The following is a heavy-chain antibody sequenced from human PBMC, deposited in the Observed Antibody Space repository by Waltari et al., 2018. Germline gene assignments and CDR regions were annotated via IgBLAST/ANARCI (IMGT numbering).Heavy chain of an antibody. D-gene: IGHD3-10*01. J-gene: IGHJ4*02. CDR3: AKDQYTSSRRGFDS. CDR1: GFNLSSYA. Sequence: EVQLSESGGGLVQHGGSLRLSCAASGFNLSSYARSWVRQAPGKGLEWVSTISGSAGSTYYADSVKGRFTISRDISKNTLFLQMNSLRAEDTALYSCAKDQYTSSRRGFDSWGQGTLVTVSS. CDR2: ISGSAGST. V-gene: IGHV3-23*01.